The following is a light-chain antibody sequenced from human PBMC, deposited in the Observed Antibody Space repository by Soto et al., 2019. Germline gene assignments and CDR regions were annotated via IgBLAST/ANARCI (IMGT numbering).Light chain of an antibody. CDR1: QSVSSSY. CDR3: QQYGSSPLWT. CDR2: GAS. Sequence: EIVLTQSPGTLSLSPGERATLSCRASQSVSSSYLAWYQQKPGQAPRLLIYGASNRATGIPDRFSGSGSVTDFTLTISRLEPEDFAVYYCQQYGSSPLWTFGQGTKVDIK. V-gene: IGKV3-20*01. J-gene: IGKJ1*01.